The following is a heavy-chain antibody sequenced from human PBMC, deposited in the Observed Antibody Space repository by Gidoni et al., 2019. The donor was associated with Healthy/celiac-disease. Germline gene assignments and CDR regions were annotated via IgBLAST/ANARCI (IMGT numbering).Heavy chain of an antibody. CDR3: AREGVMITFGGADY. V-gene: IGHV3-21*01. CDR2: ISSSSSYI. D-gene: IGHD3-16*01. J-gene: IGHJ4*02. CDR1: GFTFSSYS. Sequence: EVQLVESGGGLVKPGGSLRLSCAASGFTFSSYSMNWVRQAPGKGLEWVSSISSSSSYIYYADSVKGRFTISRDNAKNSLYLQMNSLRAEDTAVYYCAREGVMITFGGADYWGQGTLVTVSS.